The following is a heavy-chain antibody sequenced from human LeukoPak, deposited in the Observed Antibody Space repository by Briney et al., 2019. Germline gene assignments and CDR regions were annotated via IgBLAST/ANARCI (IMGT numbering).Heavy chain of an antibody. D-gene: IGHD5-24*01. CDR2: MNPNSGNT. Sequence: ASVKVSCKASGYTFTSYDINWVRQATGQGLEWMGWMNPNSGNTGYAQKFQGGVTMTRNTSISTAYMELSSLRSEDTAVYYCARAADRDGYTLDYWGQGTLVTVSS. CDR3: ARAADRDGYTLDY. J-gene: IGHJ4*02. CDR1: GYTFTSYD. V-gene: IGHV1-8*01.